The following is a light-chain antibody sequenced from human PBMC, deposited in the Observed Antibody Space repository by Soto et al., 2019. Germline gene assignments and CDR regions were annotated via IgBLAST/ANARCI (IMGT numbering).Light chain of an antibody. CDR3: LQHFNFSWT. Sequence: DIQLTQSPSFLSASVGDRVTITCRASQGISTYLAWYQQKPGKAPKLLIYDASTLQSGVPSRFSGSGSGTEFTLTISSLQPEDLATYYCLQHFNFSWTFGQGTKVE. CDR2: DAS. CDR1: QGISTY. J-gene: IGKJ1*01. V-gene: IGKV1-9*01.